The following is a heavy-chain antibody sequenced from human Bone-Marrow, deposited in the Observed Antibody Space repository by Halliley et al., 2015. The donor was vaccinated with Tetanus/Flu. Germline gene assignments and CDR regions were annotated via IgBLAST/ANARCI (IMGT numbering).Heavy chain of an antibody. CDR3: ARDVGGDYNS. Sequence: TLSLTCTVSGGSIGSGGYYWSWVRQHPGKGLEWIGHIFYTGSTYYSPSLRGRVAISLDTSKNRFSLRLSSVSAADTAVYYCARDVGGDYNSWGQGALVTVSS. CDR1: GGSIGSGGYY. CDR2: IFYTGST. V-gene: IGHV4-31*03. J-gene: IGHJ4*02. D-gene: IGHD4-17*01.